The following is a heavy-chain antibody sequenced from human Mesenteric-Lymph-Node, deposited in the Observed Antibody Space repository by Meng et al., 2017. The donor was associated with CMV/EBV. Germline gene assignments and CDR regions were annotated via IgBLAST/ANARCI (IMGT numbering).Heavy chain of an antibody. J-gene: IGHJ3*02. CDR1: GFTFSTYD. V-gene: IGHV3-13*01. CDR3: ARDGGLGAFDI. D-gene: IGHD3-16*01. Sequence: ESLKISCAASGFTFSTYDMHWVRQATGKGLEWVSGIGTVGDTYYPDSVKGRFTISREHAKNSLYLQMNSLRAGDTAVYYCARDGGLGAFDIWGQGTMVTVSS. CDR2: IGTVGDT.